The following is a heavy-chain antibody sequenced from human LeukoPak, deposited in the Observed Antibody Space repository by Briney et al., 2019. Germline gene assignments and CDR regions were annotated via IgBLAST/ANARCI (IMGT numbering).Heavy chain of an antibody. D-gene: IGHD3-9*01. J-gene: IGHJ5*02. CDR1: GFTFSSYA. CDR3: AKYSGYDILTGSIDRWFDP. Sequence: GGSLRLSCAASGFTFSSYAMSWVRQAPGKGLEWVSAISGSGDSTYYADSVKGRFTISRDKSKNTLYLQMNSLRAEDTAIYYCAKYSGYDILTGSIDRWFDPWGQGTRVTVSP. CDR2: ISGSGDST. V-gene: IGHV3-23*01.